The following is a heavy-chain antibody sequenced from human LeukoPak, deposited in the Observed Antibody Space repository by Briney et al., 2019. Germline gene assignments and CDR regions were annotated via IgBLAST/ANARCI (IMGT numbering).Heavy chain of an antibody. Sequence: TGGSLRLSCAASGFTFSSYAMSWVRQAPGKGLEWVSSISSSSSYIYYADSVKGRFTISRDNAKNSLYLQMNSLRAEDTAVYYCARDRTIGELVDYWGQGTLVTVSS. CDR3: ARDRTIGELVDY. CDR2: ISSSSSYI. J-gene: IGHJ4*02. CDR1: GFTFSSYA. D-gene: IGHD3-10*01. V-gene: IGHV3-21*01.